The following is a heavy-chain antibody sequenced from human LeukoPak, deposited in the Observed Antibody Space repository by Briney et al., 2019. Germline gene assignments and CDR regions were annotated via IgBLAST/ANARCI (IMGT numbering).Heavy chain of an antibody. J-gene: IGHJ4*02. CDR2: ISSSSSTI. D-gene: IGHD6-19*01. CDR1: GFTFSSYS. V-gene: IGHV3-48*04. CDR3: AREQSLYSSGWLYYFDY. Sequence: GGSLRLSCAASGFTFSSYSMNWVRQAPGKGLEWVSYISSSSSTIYYADSVKGRFTISRDNAKNSLYLQMNSLRAEDTAVYYCAREQSLYSSGWLYYFDYWGQGTLVTVSS.